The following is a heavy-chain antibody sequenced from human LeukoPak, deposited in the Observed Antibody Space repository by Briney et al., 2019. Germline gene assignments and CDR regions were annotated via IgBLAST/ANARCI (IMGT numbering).Heavy chain of an antibody. Sequence: PGGSLRLSCAASGFMFSSYWMHWVRQAPGKGLVWVSRIKSDGSSTSYADSVKGRFTLSRDNAKNTLYLQMKSLRAEDTAVYYCARAPPYCSSTSCYFSYWGQGTLVTVSS. J-gene: IGHJ4*02. CDR3: ARAPPYCSSTSCYFSY. CDR1: GFMFSSYW. D-gene: IGHD2-2*01. CDR2: IKSDGSST. V-gene: IGHV3-74*01.